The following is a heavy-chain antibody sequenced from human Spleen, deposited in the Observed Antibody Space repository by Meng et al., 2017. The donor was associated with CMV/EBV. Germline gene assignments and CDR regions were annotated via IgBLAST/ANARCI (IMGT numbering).Heavy chain of an antibody. V-gene: IGHV1-18*04. CDR2: ISAYNGNT. CDR1: GNTFTNYY. CDR3: AREIPPTYDFWTPRGPTLGMDV. J-gene: IGHJ6*02. Sequence: ASVKVSCKASGNTFTNYYVPWVRQAPGQGLEWMGWISAYNGNTNYVQKLQGRVTMTTDTSTSTAYMELRSLRSDDTAVYYCAREIPPTYDFWTPRGPTLGMDVWGQGTTVTVSS. D-gene: IGHD3-3*01.